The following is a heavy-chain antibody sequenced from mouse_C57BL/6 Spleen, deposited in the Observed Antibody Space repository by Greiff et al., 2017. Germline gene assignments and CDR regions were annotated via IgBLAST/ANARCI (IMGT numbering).Heavy chain of an antibody. Sequence: VQLQQPGAELVKPGASVKMSCKASGYTFTSYWITWVKQRPGQGLEWIGDISPGSGSTNYNEKFTCKATLTVDTYSSTAYMQLSSLTSEDSAVYYCARLTGTYYDVWGTGTTVTVSS. J-gene: IGHJ1*03. CDR2: ISPGSGST. CDR1: GYTFTSYW. CDR3: ARLTGTYYDV. D-gene: IGHD4-1*01. V-gene: IGHV1-55*01.